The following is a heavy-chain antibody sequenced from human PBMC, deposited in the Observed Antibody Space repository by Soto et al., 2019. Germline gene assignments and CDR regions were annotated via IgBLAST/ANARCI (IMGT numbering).Heavy chain of an antibody. D-gene: IGHD3-22*01. V-gene: IGHV3-23*01. J-gene: IGHJ4*02. CDR1: GLTFSSYA. CDR3: AKDFDSSGYLSPSFDY. CDR2: ISGSGGST. Sequence: GGSLRLSCAASGLTFSSYAMSWVRQAPGKGLEWVSAISGSGGSTYYADSVKGRFTISRDNSKNTLYLQMNSLRAEDTAVYYCAKDFDSSGYLSPSFDYWGQGTLVTVSS.